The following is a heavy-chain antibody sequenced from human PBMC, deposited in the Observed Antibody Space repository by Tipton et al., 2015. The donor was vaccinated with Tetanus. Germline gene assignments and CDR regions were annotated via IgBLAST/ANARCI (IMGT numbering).Heavy chain of an antibody. Sequence: TLSLTCTVSGGSISSYYWSWIRQTPGKGLEWIGYIYSSGSFNYNPSLRSRVTLSVDTSQKQFSLNLRSMTAADMAVYYCARGGPESRWYFDLWGRGTLVTVSS. V-gene: IGHV4-59*01. CDR2: IYSSGSF. CDR1: GGSISSYY. CDR3: ARGGPESRWYFDL. J-gene: IGHJ2*01.